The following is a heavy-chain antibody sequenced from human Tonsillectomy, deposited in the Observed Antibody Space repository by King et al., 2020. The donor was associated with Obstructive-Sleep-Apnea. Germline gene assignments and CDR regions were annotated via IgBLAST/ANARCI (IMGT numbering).Heavy chain of an antibody. J-gene: IGHJ3*01. V-gene: IGHV1-69*12. D-gene: IGHD6-13*01. CDR1: GGTFSASG. CDR3: ARAPLIGGDGENAFDV. CDR2: IIPFSGAT. Sequence: VPLVPSGAAVKQPGSSVPVSCQASGGTFSASGFSWVRPAPGPGLEWMGGIIPFSGATNSAQQFPDRVTLAADASPNTAYMDLRKLKYEDTAVYYCARAPLIGGDGENAFDVWGQGTIVTVSS.